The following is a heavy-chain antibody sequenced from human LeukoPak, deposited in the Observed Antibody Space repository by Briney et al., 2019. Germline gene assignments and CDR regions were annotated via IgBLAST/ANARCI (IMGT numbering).Heavy chain of an antibody. Sequence: PSETLSLTCAVYGGSFSGYYWSWIRQPPGKGLEWIGEINHSGSTNYNPSLKSRVTISVDTSKNRFSLKLSSVTAADTAVYYCASFKGSFDPWGQGTLVTVSS. CDR3: ASFKGSFDP. CDR1: GGSFSGYY. J-gene: IGHJ5*02. D-gene: IGHD3-10*01. V-gene: IGHV4-34*01. CDR2: INHSGST.